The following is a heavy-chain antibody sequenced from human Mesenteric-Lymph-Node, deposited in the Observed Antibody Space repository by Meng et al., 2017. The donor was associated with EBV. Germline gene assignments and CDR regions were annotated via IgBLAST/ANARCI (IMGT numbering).Heavy chain of an antibody. CDR3: AREGQSSGVGYFDY. J-gene: IGHJ4*02. D-gene: IGHD3-3*01. V-gene: IGHV3-21*01. CDR1: GFTFSSYS. Sequence: EVQLVESGGGLVKPGGSLRLSCAASGFTFSSYSMNWVRQAPGKGLEWVSSISSSSIYIYYADSVKGRFTISRDNAKNSLYLQMNSLRAEDTAVYYCAREGQSSGVGYFDYWGQGPLVTVSS. CDR2: ISSSSIYI.